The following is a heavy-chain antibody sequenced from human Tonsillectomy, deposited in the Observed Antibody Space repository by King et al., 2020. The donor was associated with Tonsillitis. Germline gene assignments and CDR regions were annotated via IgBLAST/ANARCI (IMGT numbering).Heavy chain of an antibody. J-gene: IGHJ6*02. V-gene: IGHV3-9*01. D-gene: IGHD6-6*01. CDR3: AKEIPWRLAARRHYYYYGMDV. Sequence: VQLVESGGGLVQPGRSLRLSCAASGFTFEDYAMHWVRQAPGKGLEWVSGISWNSGSIGYADSVKGRFTISRDNAKNSLYLQMNSLRADDTALYYCAKEIPWRLAARRHYYYYGMDVWGQGTTVTVSS. CDR2: ISWNSGSI. CDR1: GFTFEDYA.